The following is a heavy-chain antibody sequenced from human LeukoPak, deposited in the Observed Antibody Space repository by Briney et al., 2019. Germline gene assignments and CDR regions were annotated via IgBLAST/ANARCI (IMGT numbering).Heavy chain of an antibody. CDR2: IYSGGST. Sequence: PGGSLRLSCAASGFTVSSNYMSWVRQAPGKGLEWVSVIYSGGSTYYADSVEGRLTISRDNSKNTLYLQMNSLRVEDTAVYYCTSRDYYDSSGYIPLDYWGQGTLVTVSS. CDR3: TSRDYYDSSGYIPLDY. CDR1: GFTVSSNY. D-gene: IGHD3-22*01. J-gene: IGHJ4*02. V-gene: IGHV3-66*01.